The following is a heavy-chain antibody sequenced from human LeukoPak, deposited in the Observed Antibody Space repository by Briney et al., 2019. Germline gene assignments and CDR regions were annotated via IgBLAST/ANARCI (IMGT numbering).Heavy chain of an antibody. CDR1: GFTFNNHW. D-gene: IGHD5-18*01. Sequence: PGGSLRLSCAASGFTFNNHWMHWVRQAPGKGLEWVSTISRSGVATYYANSVKGRFTISRDNSKNTLYLQMNSLRAEDTAVYYCAKDIQIRGYSQWDYWGQGTLVTVSS. V-gene: IGHV3-23*01. CDR2: ISRSGVAT. CDR3: AKDIQIRGYSQWDY. J-gene: IGHJ4*02.